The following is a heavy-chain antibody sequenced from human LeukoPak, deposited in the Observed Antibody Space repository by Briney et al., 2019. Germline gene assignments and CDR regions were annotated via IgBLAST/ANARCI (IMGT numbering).Heavy chain of an antibody. D-gene: IGHD6-19*01. Sequence: SETLSLTCTVSGGSINGYYWTWIRQPPGKGLEWIGFIADIGSTNYNPSLRSRVTISVDASKNHFSLSLTSVTAADTAVYFCARHARAVTGTGYFAYWGQGNLVTVSS. V-gene: IGHV4-59*08. J-gene: IGHJ4*02. CDR1: GGSINGYY. CDR2: IADIGST. CDR3: ARHARAVTGTGYFAY.